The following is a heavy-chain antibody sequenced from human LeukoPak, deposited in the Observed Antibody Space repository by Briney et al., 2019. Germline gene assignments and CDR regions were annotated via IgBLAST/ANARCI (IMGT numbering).Heavy chain of an antibody. Sequence: SETLSLTCTVSGGSISSYYWSWIRQPPGKGLEWIGYIYYSGSTNYNPSLKSRVTISVDTSRNQFSLKLSSVTAADTAVYYCARERTIQQWGDDAFDIWDQGTLVTVS. CDR3: ARERTIQQWGDDAFDI. CDR2: IYYSGST. D-gene: IGHD5-18*01. V-gene: IGHV4-59*01. J-gene: IGHJ3*02. CDR1: GGSISSYY.